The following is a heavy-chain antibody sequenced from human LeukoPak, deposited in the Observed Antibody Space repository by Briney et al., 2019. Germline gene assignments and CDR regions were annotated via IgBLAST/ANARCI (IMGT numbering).Heavy chain of an antibody. J-gene: IGHJ2*01. CDR2: IKQDGSEK. D-gene: IGHD6-13*01. V-gene: IGHV3-7*01. CDR3: ARVSSSWWLWCFDL. CDR1: GFTFSSYW. Sequence: SGGSLRLSCAASGFTFSSYWMSWVRQAPGKGLEWVANIKQDGSEKYYVDSVKGRFTISRDNAKNSLYLQMNSLRAEDTAVYYCARVSSSWWLWCFDLWGRGTLVTVSS.